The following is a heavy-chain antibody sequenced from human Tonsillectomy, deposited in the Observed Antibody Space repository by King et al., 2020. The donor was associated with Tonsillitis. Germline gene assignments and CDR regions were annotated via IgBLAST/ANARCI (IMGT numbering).Heavy chain of an antibody. CDR1: GFTFNRYG. Sequence: VQLVESGGGVVQPGTSLRLSCEASGFTFNRYGMHWVRQAPGKGLEWVAVIWYDGSRDLFADSVRGRFTISRDNSKNTHYLQMNSLRAEDTAMYYCARDFGSWFDPWGQGTPVTVSS. CDR2: IWYDGSRD. D-gene: IGHD3-3*01. CDR3: ARDFGSWFDP. V-gene: IGHV3-33*08. J-gene: IGHJ5*02.